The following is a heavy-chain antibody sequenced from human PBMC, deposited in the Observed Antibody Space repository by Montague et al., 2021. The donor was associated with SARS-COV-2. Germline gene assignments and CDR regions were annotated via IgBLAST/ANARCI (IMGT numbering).Heavy chain of an antibody. D-gene: IGHD6-19*01. CDR3: AHKGAMAGSVVDWGY. CDR1: GFSLSSSGVG. J-gene: IGHJ4*02. CDR2: IYWDDDK. Sequence: PALVKPTQTLTLTCTVSGFSLSSSGVGVGWIRQPPGKALEWLALIYWDDDKRYSPSLKSRLTITKDTSKNQVVLTMTNVDPVDTATYYCAHKGAMAGSVVDWGYWGQGTLVTVSS. V-gene: IGHV2-5*02.